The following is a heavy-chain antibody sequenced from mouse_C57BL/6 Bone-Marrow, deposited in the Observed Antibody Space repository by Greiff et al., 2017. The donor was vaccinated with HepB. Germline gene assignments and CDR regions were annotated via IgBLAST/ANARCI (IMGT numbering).Heavy chain of an antibody. CDR2: ISSGSSTI. CDR3: ARDGSSDRYVDV. Sequence: EVKLMESGGGLVQPGGSRKLSCAASGFTFSSFGMHWVRQAPEKGLEWVAYISSGSSTIYYADTVKGRFTISRDNPKNTLFLQRTSLRSEDTAMYYCARDGSSDRYVDVWGAGTTVTVAS. D-gene: IGHD1-1*01. V-gene: IGHV5-17*02. CDR1: GFTFSSFG. J-gene: IGHJ1*01.